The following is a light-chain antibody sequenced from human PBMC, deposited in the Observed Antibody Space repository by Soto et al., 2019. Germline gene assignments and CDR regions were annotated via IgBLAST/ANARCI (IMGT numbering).Light chain of an antibody. CDR3: QQYATFPVT. CDR1: QRVSGNY. CDR2: GAS. V-gene: IGKV3-20*01. J-gene: IGKJ3*01. Sequence: VLTQSPGTLSLSPGDRVALSCRASQRVSGNYIAWYQQRPGRAPRLLVYGASTRATGIPDRFSGSGTGTDFTLTITRVAPEDVAVYYCQQYATFPVTFGPGTKVEIK.